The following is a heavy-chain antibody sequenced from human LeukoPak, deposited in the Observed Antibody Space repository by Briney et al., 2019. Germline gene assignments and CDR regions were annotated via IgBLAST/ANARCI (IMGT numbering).Heavy chain of an antibody. J-gene: IGHJ4*02. Sequence: GGSLRLSCAASGFTFSSYSMSWVRQAPGKGLEWVSAISGSGGSTYYADSVKGRFTISRDNSKNTLYLQMNSLRAEDTAVYYCASTGARYYYDSSGYYSFDYWGQGTLVTVSS. CDR3: ASTGARYYYDSSGYYSFDY. CDR1: GFTFSSYS. CDR2: ISGSGGST. D-gene: IGHD3-22*01. V-gene: IGHV3-23*01.